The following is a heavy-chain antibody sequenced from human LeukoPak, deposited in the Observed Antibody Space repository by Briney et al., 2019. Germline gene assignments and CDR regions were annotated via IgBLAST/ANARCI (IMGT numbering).Heavy chain of an antibody. D-gene: IGHD2-2*01. V-gene: IGHV4-39*01. J-gene: IGHJ5*02. CDR3: ASGVDCSSTSCYLNWFDP. CDR1: GGSISSSSYY. Sequence: SETLSLTCTVSGGSISSSSYYWGWLRQPPGKGLEWIGSIYYSGSTYYNPSLKSRVTISVDTSKNQFSVKLSSVTAADTAVYYCASGVDCSSTSCYLNWFDPWGQGTLVTVSS. CDR2: IYYSGST.